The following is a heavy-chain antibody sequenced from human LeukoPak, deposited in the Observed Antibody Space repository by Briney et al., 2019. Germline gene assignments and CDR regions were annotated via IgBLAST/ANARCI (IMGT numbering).Heavy chain of an antibody. CDR1: GFTFDDYA. CDR2: ISWNSGSI. CDR3: AKEGYSSSWRTYYGMDV. V-gene: IGHV3-9*01. J-gene: IGHJ6*02. D-gene: IGHD6-13*01. Sequence: GGSLRLSCAASGFTFDDYAMHWVRQAPGKGLEWVSGISWNSGSIGYADSVKGRFTISRDNAKNSLYLQMNSLRAEDTALYYCAKEGYSSSWRTYYGMDVWGQGTTVTVSS.